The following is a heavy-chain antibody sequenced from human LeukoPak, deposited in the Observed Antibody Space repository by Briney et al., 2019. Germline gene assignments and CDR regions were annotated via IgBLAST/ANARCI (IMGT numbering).Heavy chain of an antibody. CDR1: GYTFTGYY. Sequence: ASVKVSCKASGYTFTGYYMHWVRQAPGQGLEWMGWINPNSGGTNYAQKFQGRVTMTRDTSLSTAYMELSRLRSDDTAVYYCANLMTTVTAGPFDYWGQGTLVTVSS. CDR2: INPNSGGT. V-gene: IGHV1-2*02. D-gene: IGHD4-17*01. CDR3: ANLMTTVTAGPFDY. J-gene: IGHJ4*02.